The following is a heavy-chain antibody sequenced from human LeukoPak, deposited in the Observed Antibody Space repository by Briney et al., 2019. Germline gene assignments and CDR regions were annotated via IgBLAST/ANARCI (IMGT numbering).Heavy chain of an antibody. J-gene: IGHJ4*02. CDR1: GFTFSSYA. V-gene: IGHV3-23*01. Sequence: HPGGSLRLSCAASGFTFSSYAMSWVRQAPGKGLEWVSVIDSGDSTYYADSVKGRFTISRDNSKNTLYLQMNSLRAEDTAVYYCARVKANRSGWYYFDYWGQGTLVTVSS. CDR3: ARVKANRSGWYYFDY. D-gene: IGHD6-19*01. CDR2: IDSGDST.